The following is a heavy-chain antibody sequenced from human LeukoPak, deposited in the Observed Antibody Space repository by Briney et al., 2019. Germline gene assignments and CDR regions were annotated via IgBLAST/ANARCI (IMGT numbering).Heavy chain of an antibody. D-gene: IGHD3-10*01. J-gene: IGHJ6*03. Sequence: SETLSLTCTVSGGSISSSSFYWGWIRQPPGKGLEWIGSIYYSGSTYYNPSLKSRVTISVDTSKNQFSLKLSSVTAADTAVYYCARAFYYGSGSYLYYMDVWGKGTTVTVSS. CDR2: IYYSGST. V-gene: IGHV4-39*07. CDR1: GGSISSSSFY. CDR3: ARAFYYGSGSYLYYMDV.